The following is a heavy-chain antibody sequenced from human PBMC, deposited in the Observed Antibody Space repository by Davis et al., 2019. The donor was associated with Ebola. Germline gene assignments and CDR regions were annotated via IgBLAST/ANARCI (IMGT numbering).Heavy chain of an antibody. J-gene: IGHJ4*02. V-gene: IGHV3-74*01. D-gene: IGHD3-10*01. Sequence: PGGSLRLSCAVSGFTFSSYWMHWVRHPPGKGPVWVARINSEGSSIYYADSVKGQFTISRDISTNTVYLQMSSLGVADTALYYCARELGYGSGVDYWGQGTLVTVSS. CDR3: ARELGYGSGVDY. CDR1: GFTFSSYW. CDR2: INSEGSSI.